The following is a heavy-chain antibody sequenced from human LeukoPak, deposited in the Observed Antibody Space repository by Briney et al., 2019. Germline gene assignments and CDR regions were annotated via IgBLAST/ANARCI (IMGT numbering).Heavy chain of an antibody. CDR3: ASRITIFGVDANWFDP. Sequence: PSGTLSLTCTVSGGSISSSSYYWGWIRQPPGKGLEWIGSIYYSGSTYYNPSLKSRVTISVDTSKNQFSLKLSSVTAADTAVYYCASRITIFGVDANWFDPWGQGTLVTVSS. CDR1: GGSISSSSYY. D-gene: IGHD3-3*01. V-gene: IGHV4-39*07. J-gene: IGHJ5*02. CDR2: IYYSGST.